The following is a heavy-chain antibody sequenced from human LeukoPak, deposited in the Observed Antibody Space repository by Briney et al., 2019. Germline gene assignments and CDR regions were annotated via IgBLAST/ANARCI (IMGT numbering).Heavy chain of an antibody. Sequence: PGGSLRLSCAASGFTFSSYEMNWVRQAPGKGLEWVSYTTTSGGTIYYTDSAKGRFTVSRDNAKNSLYLQMNSLRAEDTAVYYCARSDTGYSGYDRTFVSLDYWGQGTLVTVSS. J-gene: IGHJ4*02. CDR2: TTTSGGTI. V-gene: IGHV3-48*03. CDR1: GFTFSSYE. D-gene: IGHD5-12*01. CDR3: ARSDTGYSGYDRTFVSLDY.